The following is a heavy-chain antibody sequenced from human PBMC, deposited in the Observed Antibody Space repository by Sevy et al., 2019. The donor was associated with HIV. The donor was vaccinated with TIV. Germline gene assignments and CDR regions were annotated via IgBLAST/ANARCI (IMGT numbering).Heavy chain of an antibody. CDR1: GGSISSSRHY. CDR2: RFFSGGA. J-gene: IGHJ5*02. V-gene: IGHV4-39*01. Sequence: SETLSLTCNVSGGSISSSRHYWGWIRQSPGKSLEWIGSRFFSGGAYYNPSLQSRVTMSVDTSKNQFSLNVNSVTAADTAVYYCARHPLGNWFDLWGQGILVTVSS. CDR3: ARHPLGNWFDL. D-gene: IGHD3-16*01.